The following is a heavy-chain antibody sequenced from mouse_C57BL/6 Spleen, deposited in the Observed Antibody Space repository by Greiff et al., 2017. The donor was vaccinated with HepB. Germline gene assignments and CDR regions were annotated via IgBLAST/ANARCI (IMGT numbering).Heavy chain of an antibody. CDR3: ARSGRASVSDY. CDR2: INPNNGGT. D-gene: IGHD1-3*01. J-gene: IGHJ2*01. CDR1: GYTFTDYY. V-gene: IGHV1-26*01. Sequence: VQLQQSGPELVKPGASVKISCKASGYTFTDYYMNWVKQSHGKSLEWIGDINPNNGGTSYNQKFKGKATLTVDKSSSTAYMELRSLTSEDSAVYYCARSGRASVSDYWGQGTTLTVSS.